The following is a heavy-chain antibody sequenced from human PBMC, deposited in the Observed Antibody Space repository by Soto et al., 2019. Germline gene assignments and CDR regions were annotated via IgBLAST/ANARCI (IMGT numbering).Heavy chain of an antibody. CDR2: INPRGGST. CDR1: GHTFTSSY. J-gene: IGHJ6*02. V-gene: IGHV1-46*01. Sequence: XSVKVSCKASGHTFTSSYFHWVRQAPGHGLEWMGVINPRGGSTNYAQKFQGRVTMTRDTSTSTVYMELSSLRSEDTAVYYCARVLKEDSESYYDYAMDVWGQRTTVTVSS. CDR3: ARVLKEDSESYYDYAMDV.